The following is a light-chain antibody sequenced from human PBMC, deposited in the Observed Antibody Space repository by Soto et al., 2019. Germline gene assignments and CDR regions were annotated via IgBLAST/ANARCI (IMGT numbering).Light chain of an antibody. CDR2: EGG. V-gene: IGLV2-18*02. CDR3: CSFALRSTLI. Sequence: QSALTQPPSVSGSPGKSVTISCTGTSSDFGSYNRVSWYQRPPGTGPKLVIYEGGKRPSGVSNRFSGSKSGNTASLTISGLQAEDEADYYCCSFALRSTLIFGGGTKLTVL. J-gene: IGLJ2*01. CDR1: SSDFGSYNR.